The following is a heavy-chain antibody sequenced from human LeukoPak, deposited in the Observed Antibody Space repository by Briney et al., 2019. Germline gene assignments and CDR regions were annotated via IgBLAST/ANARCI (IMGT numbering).Heavy chain of an antibody. J-gene: IGHJ4*02. D-gene: IGHD1-14*01. V-gene: IGHV1-46*01. CDR3: ARARLEPETGFDY. Sequence: GASVKVSCKASGYTFASYYMHWVRQAPGQGLEWMGIINPSGGSTSYAQKFQGRVTMTRDMSTSTVYMELSSLRSEDTAVYYCARARLEPETGFDYWGQGTLVTVSS. CDR1: GYTFASYY. CDR2: INPSGGST.